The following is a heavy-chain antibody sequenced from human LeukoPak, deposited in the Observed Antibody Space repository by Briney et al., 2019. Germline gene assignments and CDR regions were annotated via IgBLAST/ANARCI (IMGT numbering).Heavy chain of an antibody. CDR3: ARQGMYSSGWYYFDY. D-gene: IGHD6-19*01. J-gene: IGHJ4*02. CDR1: GGSISSYY. V-gene: IGHV4-59*08. CDR2: ICYSGST. Sequence: PSETLSLTCTVSGGSISSYYWSWIRQPPGKGLEWIGYICYSGSTNYNPSLKSRVTISVDTSKNQFSLKLSSVTAADTAVYYCARQGMYSSGWYYFDYWGQGTLVTVSS.